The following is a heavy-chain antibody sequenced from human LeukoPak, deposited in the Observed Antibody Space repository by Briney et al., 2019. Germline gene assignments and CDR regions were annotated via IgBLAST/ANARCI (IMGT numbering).Heavy chain of an antibody. Sequence: SETLSLTCTVSGGSISSYYWTWIRQTPGKGLEWIGFIHYTGSTNYNPSLKGRVTISVGTSKGQFSLELTSVTAADTSVYYCAGGPAVTTNDYWGQGTLVTVFS. J-gene: IGHJ4*02. V-gene: IGHV4-59*01. CDR1: GGSISSYY. CDR3: AGGPAVTTNDY. D-gene: IGHD4-17*01. CDR2: IHYTGST.